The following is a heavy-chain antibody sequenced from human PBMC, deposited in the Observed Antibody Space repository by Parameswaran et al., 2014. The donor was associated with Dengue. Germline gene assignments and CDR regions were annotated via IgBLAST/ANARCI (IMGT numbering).Heavy chain of an antibody. Sequence: RWIRQPPGKGLEWIGYIYYSGSTYYNPSLKSRVTISVDTSKNQFSLKLSSVTAADTAVYYCASSVADTDYWGQGTLVTVSS. V-gene: IGHV4-31*02. D-gene: IGHD6-19*01. CDR3: ASSVADTDY. J-gene: IGHJ4*02. CDR2: IYYSGST.